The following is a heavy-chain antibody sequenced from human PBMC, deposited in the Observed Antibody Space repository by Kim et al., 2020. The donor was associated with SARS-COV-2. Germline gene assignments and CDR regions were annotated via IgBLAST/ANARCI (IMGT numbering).Heavy chain of an antibody. CDR2: ISGNGGSA. CDR1: GFTFSSYA. CDR3: AKSYIGTLRGFDC. V-gene: IGHV3-23*01. J-gene: IGHJ4*02. D-gene: IGHD3-10*01. Sequence: GGSLRLSCVASGFTFSSYAMSWVRQAPGKGLEWVSTISGNGGSAYFGGSVKGRFTISRDNSRNTLYLQMNSLRAEDTAVYYCAKSYIGTLRGFDCWGQGILVTVSS.